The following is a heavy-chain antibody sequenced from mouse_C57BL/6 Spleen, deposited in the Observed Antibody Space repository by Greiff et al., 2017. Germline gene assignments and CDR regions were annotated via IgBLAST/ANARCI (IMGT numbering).Heavy chain of an antibody. Sequence: QVQLQQSGAELVKPGASVKISCKASGYAFSSYWMNWVKQRPGKGLEWIGQIYPGDGDTNYNGKFKGKATLTADKSSSTAYMQRSSLTSEDSAVYFCARSDDYDVNYYAMDYWGQGTSVTVSS. CDR3: ARSDDYDVNYYAMDY. CDR1: GYAFSSYW. D-gene: IGHD2-4*01. CDR2: IYPGDGDT. V-gene: IGHV1-80*01. J-gene: IGHJ4*01.